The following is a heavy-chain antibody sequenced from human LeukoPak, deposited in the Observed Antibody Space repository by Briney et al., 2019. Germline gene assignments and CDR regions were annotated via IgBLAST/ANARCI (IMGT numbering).Heavy chain of an antibody. Sequence: SETLSLTCTVSGDSISSSSYSWAWIRQPPGKGLEWLATVYYRVTSYSNPSLRSRVSISLDASQNQLSLRVTSVTAADTAVYYCARGLRYYDSRDRFDFWGQGALVTVSS. CDR1: GDSISSSSYS. CDR3: ARGLRYYDSRDRFDF. CDR2: VYYRVTS. V-gene: IGHV4-39*07. J-gene: IGHJ4*02. D-gene: IGHD3-22*01.